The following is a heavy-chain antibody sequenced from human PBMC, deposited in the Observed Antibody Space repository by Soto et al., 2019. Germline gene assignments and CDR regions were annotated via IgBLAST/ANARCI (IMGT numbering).Heavy chain of an antibody. J-gene: IGHJ4*02. Sequence: GGSLRLSCAASGFTFSSYAMSWVRQAPGKGLEWVSAISGSGGSTYCADSVKGRFTISRDNSKNTLYLQMNSLRAEDTAVYYCAKGSQYYYDSSGYHEFDYWGQGTLVTVSS. V-gene: IGHV3-23*01. CDR3: AKGSQYYYDSSGYHEFDY. CDR1: GFTFSSYA. CDR2: ISGSGGST. D-gene: IGHD3-22*01.